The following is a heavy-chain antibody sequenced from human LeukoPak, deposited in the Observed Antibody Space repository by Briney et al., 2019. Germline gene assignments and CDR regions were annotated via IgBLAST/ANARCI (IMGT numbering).Heavy chain of an antibody. J-gene: IGHJ4*02. D-gene: IGHD6-6*01. Sequence: GGSLRLSCAASGFTFDDYAMHWVRQAPGKGLEWVSGINWNSGNIGYADSVKGRFTISRDNAKKSLYLQMNSLRAEDTALYYCAKDVDNSSHQGGNFDYWGQGTLVTVSS. CDR2: INWNSGNI. V-gene: IGHV3-9*01. CDR1: GFTFDDYA. CDR3: AKDVDNSSHQGGNFDY.